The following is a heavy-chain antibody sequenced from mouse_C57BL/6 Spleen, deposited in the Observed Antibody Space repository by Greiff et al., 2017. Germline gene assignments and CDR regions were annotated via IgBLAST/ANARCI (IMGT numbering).Heavy chain of an antibody. V-gene: IGHV1-53*01. CDR1: GYTFTSYW. J-gene: IGHJ1*03. CDR3: ARPPNYYGSANWYFDV. CDR2: INPSNGGT. Sequence: VQLQQSGTELVKPGASVKLSCKASGYTFTSYWMHWVKQRPGQGLEWIGNINPSNGGTNYNEKFKSKATLTVDKSSSTAYMQLSSLTSEDSAVYYCARPPNYYGSANWYFDVWGTGTTVTVSS. D-gene: IGHD1-1*01.